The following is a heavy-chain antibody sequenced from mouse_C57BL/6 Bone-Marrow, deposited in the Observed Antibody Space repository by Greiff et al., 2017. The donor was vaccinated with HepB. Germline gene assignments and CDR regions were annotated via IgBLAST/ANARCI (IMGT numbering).Heavy chain of an antibody. J-gene: IGHJ4*01. D-gene: IGHD2-4*01. V-gene: IGHV1-54*01. CDR1: GYAFTNYL. CDR2: INPGSGGT. Sequence: QVQLQQSGAELVRPGTSVKVSCKASGYAFTNYLIEWVKQRPGQGLEWIGVINPGSGGTNYNEKFKGKATLTADNSSSTAYMQLSSLTSEDSAVYFCARFPHYDYDEGPLGYWGQGTSVTVSS. CDR3: ARFPHYDYDEGPLGY.